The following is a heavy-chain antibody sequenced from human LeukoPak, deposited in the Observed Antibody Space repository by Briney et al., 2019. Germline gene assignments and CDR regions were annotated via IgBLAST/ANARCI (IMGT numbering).Heavy chain of an antibody. D-gene: IGHD6-19*01. CDR2: ISGSGGST. Sequence: GSLRLSCAASGFTFSSYAMSWVRQAPGKGLEWVSAISGSGGSTYYADSVKGRFTISRDNSKNTLYLQMNSLRAEDTAVYYCARDLIAVAGRSDNWFDPWGQGTLVTVSS. CDR3: ARDLIAVAGRSDNWFDP. V-gene: IGHV3-23*01. CDR1: GFTFSSYA. J-gene: IGHJ5*02.